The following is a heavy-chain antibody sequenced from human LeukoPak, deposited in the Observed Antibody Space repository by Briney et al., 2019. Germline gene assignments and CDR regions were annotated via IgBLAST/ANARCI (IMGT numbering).Heavy chain of an antibody. CDR1: GGTFSSYA. J-gene: IGHJ4*02. CDR3: ARGPQYYDFWSGPKSDY. CDR2: IIPIFGTA. Sequence: SVKVSCKASGGTFSSYAISWVRQAPGQGLEWMGGIIPIFGTANYAQKFQGRVTITTDESTSTAYMELSSLRSEDTAVYYCARGPQYYDFWSGPKSDYWGQGTLVTVSS. V-gene: IGHV1-69*05. D-gene: IGHD3-3*01.